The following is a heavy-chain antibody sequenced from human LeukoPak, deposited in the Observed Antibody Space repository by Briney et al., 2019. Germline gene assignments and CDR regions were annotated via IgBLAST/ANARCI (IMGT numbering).Heavy chain of an antibody. Sequence: GGSLRLSCAASEVTFSKDSMNWGRQAPGKGVGWVSSISSSGNYRNYAQSVKGRFTISRDNAKTSLSLHMNSLRPDDTAVYYCARGYDFWSASLSPYYYSMDVWGKGTTVTVSS. CDR3: ARGYDFWSASLSPYYYSMDV. D-gene: IGHD3-3*01. J-gene: IGHJ6*03. CDR2: ISSSGNYR. CDR1: EVTFSKDS. V-gene: IGHV3-21*01.